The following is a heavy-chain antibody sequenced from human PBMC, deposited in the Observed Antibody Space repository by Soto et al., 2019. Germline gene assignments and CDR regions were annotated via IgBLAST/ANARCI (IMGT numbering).Heavy chain of an antibody. CDR2: TSSNGAAT. D-gene: IGHD5-12*01. Sequence: QPGGSLRLSCAASGFTFSSYAMSWVRQAPGKGLDWVSSTSSNGAATYYGDSVRGRFTFSRDNSKNMLYLQMNSLTAGDTAVYYCATISVASNTEYWGQGTQVTVSS. CDR3: ATISVASNTEY. CDR1: GFTFSSYA. J-gene: IGHJ4*02. V-gene: IGHV3-23*01.